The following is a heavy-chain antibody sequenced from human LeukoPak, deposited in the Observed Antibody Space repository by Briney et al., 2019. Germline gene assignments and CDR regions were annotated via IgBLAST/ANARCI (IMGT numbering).Heavy chain of an antibody. Sequence: IFGTAIYAHKFHGRVTITTDESTSTAYMELSSLRSEDTAVYYCARGVAYCGGDCYLILGYWGQGTLVTVSS. V-gene: IGHV1-69*05. J-gene: IGHJ4*02. CDR2: IFGTA. D-gene: IGHD2-21*02. CDR3: ARGVAYCGGDCYLILGY.